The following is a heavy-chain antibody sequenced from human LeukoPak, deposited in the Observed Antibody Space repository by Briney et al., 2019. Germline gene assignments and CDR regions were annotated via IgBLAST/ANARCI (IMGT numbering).Heavy chain of an antibody. D-gene: IGHD6-19*01. V-gene: IGHV3-30*02. Sequence: HTGGSLRLSCAASGFTFTTYGMHWVRQAPGKGLQWVAFIFYDGSLKYYGDSVKGRFSISRDNSKNTVSLQMNSLRAEDTAVYYCAKEDSPGWYGVDYWGRGTLVTVSS. CDR1: GFTFTTYG. CDR3: AKEDSPGWYGVDY. J-gene: IGHJ4*02. CDR2: IFYDGSLK.